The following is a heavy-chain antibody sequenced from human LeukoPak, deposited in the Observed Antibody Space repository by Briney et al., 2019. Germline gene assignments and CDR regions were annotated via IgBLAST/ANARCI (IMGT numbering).Heavy chain of an antibody. CDR3: ARGVVAARFWFDP. CDR1: GGSVSSYY. Sequence: SETLSLTCTVSGGSVSSYYWSWIRQPPGKGLEWIGYIYYSGSTNYNPSLKSRVTISVDTSKNQFSLKLSSVTAADTAVYYCARGVVAARFWFDPWGQGTLVTVSS. CDR2: IYYSGST. V-gene: IGHV4-59*02. J-gene: IGHJ5*02. D-gene: IGHD6-6*01.